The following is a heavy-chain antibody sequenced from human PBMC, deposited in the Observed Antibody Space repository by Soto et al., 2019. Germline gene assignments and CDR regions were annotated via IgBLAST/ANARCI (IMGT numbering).Heavy chain of an antibody. CDR3: ARDVSPGSSSLYLDAFDI. CDR1: GFSFGSSW. V-gene: IGHV3-7*05. Sequence: VQLVESGGDLVQPGGSLRLSCAASGFSFGSSWMTWVRQAPGKGLEWVANIKKDGSKTNYLDSVRGRFTVSRDNAKNSLYLEMNSLRAEDTALYYCARDVSPGSSSLYLDAFDIWGQGTMVTVSS. J-gene: IGHJ3*02. D-gene: IGHD6-13*01. CDR2: IKKDGSKT.